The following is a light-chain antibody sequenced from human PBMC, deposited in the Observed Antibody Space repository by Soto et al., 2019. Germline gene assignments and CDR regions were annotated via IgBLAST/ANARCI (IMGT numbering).Light chain of an antibody. J-gene: IGKJ1*01. Sequence: PGARATLSCRASQSVSSYLAWYQQKPGQAPRLIIYDASNRATGIPARFSGSGSGTDFTLTISSLEPEDFAVYYCQQRSNWPPWTFGQGTKVEIK. CDR1: QSVSSY. CDR3: QQRSNWPPWT. V-gene: IGKV3-11*01. CDR2: DAS.